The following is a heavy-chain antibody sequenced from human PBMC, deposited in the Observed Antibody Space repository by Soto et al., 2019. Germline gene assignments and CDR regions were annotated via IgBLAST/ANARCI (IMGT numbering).Heavy chain of an antibody. Sequence: QVQLQESGPGLVKPSGTLSLTCAVSGGSISSSNWWSWVRQPPGKGLEWFGEMYHSGSTNHNPSLKSRVTISVDKSKNQFSLKLSSVTAADTAVYYCARAHCSGGSCYSAQHWFDPWGQGTLVTVSS. D-gene: IGHD2-15*01. CDR1: GGSISSSNW. J-gene: IGHJ5*02. CDR2: MYHSGST. V-gene: IGHV4-4*02. CDR3: ARAHCSGGSCYSAQHWFDP.